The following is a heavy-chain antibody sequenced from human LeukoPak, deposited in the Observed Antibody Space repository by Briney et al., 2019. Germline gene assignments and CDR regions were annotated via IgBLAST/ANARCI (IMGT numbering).Heavy chain of an antibody. Sequence: GGSLRLSCAASGFAFNTYTIHWVRQAPGKGLEWVAVISYDGGNDYYADSVKGRFTISRDNSKNTLYLQMNSLRAEDTAVYYCAKSTTVTSQQRGYFDYWGQGTLVTVSS. CDR1: GFAFNTYT. J-gene: IGHJ4*02. V-gene: IGHV3-30*18. CDR2: ISYDGGND. CDR3: AKSTTVTSQQRGYFDY. D-gene: IGHD4-11*01.